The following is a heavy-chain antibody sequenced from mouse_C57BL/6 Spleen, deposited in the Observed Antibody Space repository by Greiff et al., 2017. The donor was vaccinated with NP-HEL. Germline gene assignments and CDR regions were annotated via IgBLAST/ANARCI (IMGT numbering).Heavy chain of an antibody. D-gene: IGHD2-10*01. CDR2: INPYNGGT. CDR3: ARPYYGNYPYYYAMDY. V-gene: IGHV1-19*01. Sequence: DVQLQESGPVLVKPGASVKMSCKASGYTFTDYYMNWVKQSHGKSLEWIGVINPYNGGTSYNQKFKGKATLTVDKSSSTAYMELNSLTSEDSAVYYCARPYYGNYPYYYAMDYWGQGTSVTVSS. CDR1: GYTFTDYY. J-gene: IGHJ4*01.